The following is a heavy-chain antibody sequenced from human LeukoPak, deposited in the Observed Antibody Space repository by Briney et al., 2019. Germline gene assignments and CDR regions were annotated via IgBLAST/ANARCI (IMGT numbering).Heavy chain of an antibody. CDR1: GFTFDDYA. D-gene: IGHD5-18*01. Sequence: GGSLRLSCAASGFTFDDYAMHWVRQAPGKGLEWVSLISWDGGSTYYADSVKGRFTISRDNSKNSLYLQMNSLRAEDTALYYCAKAYVDTAFGYYMDVWGKGTTVTISS. V-gene: IGHV3-43D*03. CDR3: AKAYVDTAFGYYMDV. CDR2: ISWDGGST. J-gene: IGHJ6*03.